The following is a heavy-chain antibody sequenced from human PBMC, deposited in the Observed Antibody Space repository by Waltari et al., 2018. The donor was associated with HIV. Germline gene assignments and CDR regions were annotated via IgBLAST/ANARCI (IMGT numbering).Heavy chain of an antibody. J-gene: IGHJ3*02. CDR2: IYYSGNT. D-gene: IGHD1-26*01. CDR3: ARHETGGARKAFDI. CDR1: GHSISSYY. Sequence: QVQLQESGPGLVTHSENLSLTCTVSGHSISSYYWSWSRQHPGEGLEWIGYIYYSGNTNYNPSLKSRVTVSVDTSKNQFSLNLSSVTAADTAVYYCARHETGGARKAFDIWGQGTMVTVSS. V-gene: IGHV4-59*08.